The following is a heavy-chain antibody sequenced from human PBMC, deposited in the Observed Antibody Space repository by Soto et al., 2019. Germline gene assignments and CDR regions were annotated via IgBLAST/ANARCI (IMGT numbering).Heavy chain of an antibody. CDR3: AKVPHNYGDWPK. J-gene: IGHJ4*02. CDR2: ISGSGGST. V-gene: IGHV3-23*01. D-gene: IGHD4-17*01. CDR1: GFTFSSYA. Sequence: EVQLLESGGGLVQPGVSLRLSCAASGFTFSSYAMSWVRQAPGKGLEWVSAISGSGGSTYYADSVKGRFTISKDNSKNTLYLQMNSLRAEDTAVYYGAKVPHNYGDWPKWGQGTLVTVSS.